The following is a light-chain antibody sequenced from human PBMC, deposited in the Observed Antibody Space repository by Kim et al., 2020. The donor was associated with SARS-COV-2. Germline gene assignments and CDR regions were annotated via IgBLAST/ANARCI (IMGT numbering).Light chain of an antibody. V-gene: IGLV2-14*03. Sequence: QAITIPYPGAHGDVGGYDTVSWDKQHPGNAPKLIIYDVMKRPSGVSNRFSGSKSGNTASLTISGLQAEDEADYYCSSYTSSNTLGVFGGGTQLTVL. CDR3: SSYTSSNTLGV. J-gene: IGLJ2*01. CDR1: HGDVGGYDT. CDR2: DVM.